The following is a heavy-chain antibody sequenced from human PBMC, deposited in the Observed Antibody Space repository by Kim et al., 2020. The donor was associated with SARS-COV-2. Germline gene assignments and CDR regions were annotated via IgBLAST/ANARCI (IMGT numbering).Heavy chain of an antibody. J-gene: IGHJ4*02. Sequence: YYADSGKGRFTISNDNSKNTLYLQMNSLRAEDTAVYYCARIPGIAAAADYWGQGTLVTVSS. V-gene: IGHV3-53*01. D-gene: IGHD6-13*01. CDR3: ARIPGIAAAADY.